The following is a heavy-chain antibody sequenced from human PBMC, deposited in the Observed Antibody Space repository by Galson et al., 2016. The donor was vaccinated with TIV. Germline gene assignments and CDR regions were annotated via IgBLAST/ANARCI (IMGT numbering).Heavy chain of an antibody. V-gene: IGHV3-23*01. Sequence: SLRLSCAASGFTFTNYGMNWVRQAPGKGLEWVSGVTGSGAITYFAESVKGRVTISRDNANNSLYLQMNSLRAEDTAVYYCARDGARIGAHSAFDIWGQGTMVTVSS. CDR2: VTGSGAIT. D-gene: IGHD3-16*01. CDR1: GFTFTNYG. J-gene: IGHJ3*02. CDR3: ARDGARIGAHSAFDI.